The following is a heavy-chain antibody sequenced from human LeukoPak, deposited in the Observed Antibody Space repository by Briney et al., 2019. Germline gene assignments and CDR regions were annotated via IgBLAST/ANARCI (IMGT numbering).Heavy chain of an antibody. Sequence: GASVEVSCNISGDTFTTYDINWVRQATGQGLEWMGWMNPKSGNTVYAQEFQGRLTLTRDISISTAYMELSSLRSEDTAVYFCARAITIFDYYYMDVWGKGTTVTVSS. CDR1: GDTFTTYD. CDR2: MNPKSGNT. J-gene: IGHJ6*03. CDR3: ARAITIFDYYYMDV. V-gene: IGHV1-8*01. D-gene: IGHD3-3*01.